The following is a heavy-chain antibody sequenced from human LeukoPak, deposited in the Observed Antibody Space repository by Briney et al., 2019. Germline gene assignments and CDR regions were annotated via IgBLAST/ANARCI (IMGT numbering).Heavy chain of an antibody. CDR2: INAYNGNT. D-gene: IGHD3-3*01. CDR3: ARIGHDFWSGLCYFDY. V-gene: IGHV1-18*01. CDR1: GYTFTSYG. Sequence: ASVKVSCKASGYTFTSYGISWVRQAPGQGLEWMGWINAYNGNTNYAQKLQGRVTMTTDTSTSTAYMELRSLRSDDTAVYYCARIGHDFWSGLCYFDYWGQGTLVTVSS. J-gene: IGHJ4*02.